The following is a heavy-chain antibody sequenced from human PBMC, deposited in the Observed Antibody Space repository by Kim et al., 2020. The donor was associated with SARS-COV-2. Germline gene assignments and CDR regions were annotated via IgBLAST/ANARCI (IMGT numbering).Heavy chain of an antibody. CDR3: TRDEIVVVTAIVYYYGMDV. CDR1: GFTFGDYA. Sequence: GGSLRLSCTASGFTFGDYAMSWFRQAPGKGLEWVGFIRSKAYGGTTEYAASVKGRFTISRDDSKSIAYLQMNSLKTEDTAVYYCTRDEIVVVTAIVYYYGMDVWGQGTTVTVSS. V-gene: IGHV3-49*03. CDR2: IRSKAYGGTT. J-gene: IGHJ6*02. D-gene: IGHD2-21*02.